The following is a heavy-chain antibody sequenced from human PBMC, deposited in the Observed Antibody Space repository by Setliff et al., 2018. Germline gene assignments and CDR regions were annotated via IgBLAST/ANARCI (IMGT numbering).Heavy chain of an antibody. CDR1: GYIFTSYG. CDR2: VNPYNGDT. J-gene: IGHJ6*03. V-gene: IGHV1-18*01. Sequence: GASVKVSCKASGYIFTSYGFSWVRQAPGQGLEWMGWVNPYNGDTKNAQKFQGRVTMTTDTSTSTAYMELRSLRSDDTAVYYCARSPPNRGVGQGHYMDVWGIGTTVTVSS. D-gene: IGHD1-26*01. CDR3: ARSPPNRGVGQGHYMDV.